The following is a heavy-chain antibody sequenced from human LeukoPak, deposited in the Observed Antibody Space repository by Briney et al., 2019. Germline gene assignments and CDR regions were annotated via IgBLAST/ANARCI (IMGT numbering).Heavy chain of an antibody. D-gene: IGHD1-26*01. CDR1: GFTFGTYW. CDR3: ARDNVGALDY. V-gene: IGHV3-7*01. CDR2: MKQDGSAR. Sequence: PGGSLRLSCVASGFTFGTYWMAWVRQAPGKGLEWVANMKQDGSARHYADSVKGRFSISRDNSKNSVYLQMDSLRAEDTALYYCARDNVGALDYWGHGTLVTVSS. J-gene: IGHJ4*01.